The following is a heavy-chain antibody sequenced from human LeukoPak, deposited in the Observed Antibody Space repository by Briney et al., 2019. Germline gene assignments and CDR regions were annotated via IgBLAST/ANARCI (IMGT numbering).Heavy chain of an antibody. V-gene: IGHV3-11*01. CDR2: ISSSGSTI. Sequence: GGSLRLSCAASGFTFSDYYMSWIRQAPGKGLEWVSYISSSGSTIYYADSVKGRFTISRDNAKNSLYLQMNSLRAEDTAAYYCAREDYGDYSAFDIWGQGTMVTVSS. CDR3: AREDYGDYSAFDI. D-gene: IGHD4-17*01. CDR1: GFTFSDYY. J-gene: IGHJ3*02.